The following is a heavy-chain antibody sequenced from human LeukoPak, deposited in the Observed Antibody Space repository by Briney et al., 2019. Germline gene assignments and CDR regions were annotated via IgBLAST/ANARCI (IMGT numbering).Heavy chain of an antibody. D-gene: IGHD3-10*01. Sequence: GGSLRLSCVASGFTFSDYYMSWLRQAPGKGLEWVSYISTSSGYTNYADSVKGRFTISRDNAKNSLYLQMNSLRAEDTAVYYCARPSITMVRGVISAFDIWGQGTMVTVSS. J-gene: IGHJ3*02. V-gene: IGHV3-11*03. CDR1: GFTFSDYY. CDR3: ARPSITMVRGVISAFDI. CDR2: ISTSSGYT.